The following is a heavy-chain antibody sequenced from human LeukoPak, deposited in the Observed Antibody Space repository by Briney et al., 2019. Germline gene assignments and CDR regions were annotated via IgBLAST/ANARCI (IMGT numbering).Heavy chain of an antibody. Sequence: SETLSLTCTVSGGSISGSSYYWGWIRQPPGKGLEWIGEINHSGSTNYNPSLKSRVTISVDTSKNQFSLKLSSVTAADTAVYYCARGRVWYNWFDPWGQGTLVTVSS. D-gene: IGHD2-8*02. V-gene: IGHV4-39*07. J-gene: IGHJ5*02. CDR1: GGSISGSSYY. CDR2: INHSGST. CDR3: ARGRVWYNWFDP.